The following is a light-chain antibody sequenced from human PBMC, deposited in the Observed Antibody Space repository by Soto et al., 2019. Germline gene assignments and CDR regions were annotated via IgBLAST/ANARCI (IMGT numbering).Light chain of an antibody. Sequence: QSVLTQPPSASGTPGQRVTISCSGSMSNIGSDTVNWYQQLPGTAPKLLIYDDNKRPSGIPDRFSGSKSGTSATLGITGFQTGDEADYYCGSWDSSLSAYVFGTGTKVTVL. CDR2: DDN. CDR1: MSNIGSDT. J-gene: IGLJ1*01. CDR3: GSWDSSLSAYV. V-gene: IGLV1-51*01.